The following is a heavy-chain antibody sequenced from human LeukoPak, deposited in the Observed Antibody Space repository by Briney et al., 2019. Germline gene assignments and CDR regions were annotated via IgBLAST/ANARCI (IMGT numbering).Heavy chain of an antibody. CDR2: ISSSGSTI. V-gene: IGHV3-48*03. J-gene: IGHJ4*02. D-gene: IGHD3-10*01. CDR1: GFTFIIYE. CDR3: ARSPNYKGYFDY. Sequence: GSLRLSCAASGFTFIIYEMNWVRQAPGKGLEWVSYISSSGSTIYYADSVKGRFTISRDNAKNSLYLQMNSLRAEDTAVYYCARSPNYKGYFDYWGQGTLVTVSS.